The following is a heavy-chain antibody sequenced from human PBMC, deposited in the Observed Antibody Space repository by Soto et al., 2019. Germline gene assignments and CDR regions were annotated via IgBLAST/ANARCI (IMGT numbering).Heavy chain of an antibody. Sequence: QVQLVQSGAEVKKPGASVKVSCKASGYTFTSYGISWVRQAPGQGLEWMGWISAYNGNTNYAQKLQGRVTMTTVTSTSTAYMELRSLRSDDTAVYYCARARGDIVATIGQDYYYYMDVWGKGTTVTVSS. CDR3: ARARGDIVATIGQDYYYYMDV. CDR2: ISAYNGNT. CDR1: GYTFTSYG. D-gene: IGHD5-12*01. J-gene: IGHJ6*03. V-gene: IGHV1-18*01.